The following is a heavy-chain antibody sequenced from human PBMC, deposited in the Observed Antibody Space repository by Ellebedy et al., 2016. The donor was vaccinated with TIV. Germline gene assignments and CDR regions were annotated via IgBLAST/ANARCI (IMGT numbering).Heavy chain of an antibody. CDR2: SRNNANSYTT. V-gene: IGHV3-72*01. D-gene: IGHD1-26*01. Sequence: PGGSLRLSCAASGFTSSDHYMDRVRQAPGKGLEWLARSRNNANSYTTQYAASVKGRFTISRDVSKNSLYLQMNSLQTEDTAVYYCARSGSYSAFDSWGQGTLVTVSS. J-gene: IGHJ4*02. CDR3: ARSGSYSAFDS. CDR1: GFTSSDHY.